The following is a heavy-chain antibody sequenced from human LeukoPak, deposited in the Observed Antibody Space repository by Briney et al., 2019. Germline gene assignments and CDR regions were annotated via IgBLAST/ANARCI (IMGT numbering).Heavy chain of an antibody. V-gene: IGHV3-23*01. CDR1: GFTFSSYA. J-gene: IGHJ2*01. CDR2: ISGSGGST. D-gene: IGHD3-10*01. CDR3: ARGIWFGELLPRRYFDL. Sequence: GGSLRLSCAASGFTFSSYAMSWVRQAPGKGLEWVSAISGSGGSTYYADSVKGRFTISRENDQNFLYLQMNSLRAGDTAVYYCARGIWFGELLPRRYFDLWGRGTLVTVSS.